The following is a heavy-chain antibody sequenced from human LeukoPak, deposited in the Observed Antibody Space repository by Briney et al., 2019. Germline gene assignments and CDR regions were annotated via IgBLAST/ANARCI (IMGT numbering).Heavy chain of an antibody. D-gene: IGHD6-13*01. V-gene: IGHV1-18*01. Sequence: ASVKVSCKASGGTVSSYAISWVRQAPGQGLEWMGWISAYNGNTNYAQKLQGRVTMTTDTSTSTAYMELRSLRSDDTAVYYCARSSSLVYWGQGTLVTVSS. CDR1: GGTVSSYA. CDR3: ARSSSLVY. CDR2: ISAYNGNT. J-gene: IGHJ4*02.